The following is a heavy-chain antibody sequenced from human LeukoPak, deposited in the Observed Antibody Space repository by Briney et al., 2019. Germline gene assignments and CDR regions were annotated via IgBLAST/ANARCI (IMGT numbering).Heavy chain of an antibody. V-gene: IGHV4-4*02. D-gene: IGHD3-10*01. CDR3: ARMHARGPFARTRGPNWFDP. Sequence: SETLSLTCAVSGGSISSNSWWSWVRQSPGKGLEWIGEINHSGSTNYNPSLKSRVTISVDTSKNQFSLKLSSVTAADTAVYYCARMHARGPFARTRGPNWFDPWGQGTLVTVSS. CDR2: INHSGST. J-gene: IGHJ5*02. CDR1: GGSISSNSW.